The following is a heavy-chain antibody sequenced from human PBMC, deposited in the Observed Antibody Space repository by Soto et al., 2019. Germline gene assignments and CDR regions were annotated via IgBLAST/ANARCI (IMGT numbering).Heavy chain of an antibody. D-gene: IGHD6-6*01. CDR3: ARDRQLGIYYYYGMDV. CDR1: GYTFTGYY. CDR2: FNSNSGGT. Sequence: GASVKVSCKASGYTFTGYYMHWVRQAPGQGLECMGWFNSNSGGTNYAQKFQGWVTMTRDTSISTAYMELSRLRSDDTAVYYCARDRQLGIYYYYGMDVWGQGTTVTVSS. J-gene: IGHJ6*02. V-gene: IGHV1-2*04.